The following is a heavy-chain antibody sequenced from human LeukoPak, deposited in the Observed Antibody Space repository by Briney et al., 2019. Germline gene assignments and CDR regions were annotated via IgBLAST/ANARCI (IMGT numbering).Heavy chain of an antibody. J-gene: IGHJ4*02. CDR1: GFTFSSYA. CDR3: ARAASGSTVTTLFDH. V-gene: IGHV3-30-3*01. D-gene: IGHD4-17*01. CDR2: ISYDGSNK. Sequence: GGSLRLSCAASGFTFSSYAMHWVRQAPGKGLEWVAVISYDGSNKYYADSVKGRFTISRDNSKNTLYLQMNSLRAEDTAVYYCARAASGSTVTTLFDHWGQGTLVTVSS.